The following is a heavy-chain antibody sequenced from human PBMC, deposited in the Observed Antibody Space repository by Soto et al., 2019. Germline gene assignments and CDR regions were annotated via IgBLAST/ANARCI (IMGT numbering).Heavy chain of an antibody. CDR2: IYSSGNT. CDR3: VRDVESPGISGSWGAFDI. J-gene: IGHJ3*02. D-gene: IGHD1-20*01. Sequence: QVQLQESGPGLVKPSETLSLICTVSGGSIRNYFWTWIRQPAGKGLEWIGRIYSSGNTVYNSSLKSRVTMSIDMSKTHFSLKLSSMTAADTAVYYCVRDVESPGISGSWGAFDIWGQGTVVTVSS. V-gene: IGHV4-4*07. CDR1: GGSIRNYF.